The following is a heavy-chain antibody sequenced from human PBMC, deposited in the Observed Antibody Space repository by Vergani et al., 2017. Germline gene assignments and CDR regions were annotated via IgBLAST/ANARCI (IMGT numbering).Heavy chain of an antibody. J-gene: IGHJ6*03. CDR2: TFPLFRPP. V-gene: IGHV1-69*13. CDR1: GGTFSNYA. Sequence: QVQLVQSGAEVKKPGSSVKVSCKTSGGTFSNYAISWVRHAPGQGLVGMGGTFPLFRPPNYAQMFQGRVTFTADDATSAAYMELRSLRSKDTAVYYCATGRYYYSYIDVGGKGTAVTVAS. CDR3: ATGRYYYSYIDV.